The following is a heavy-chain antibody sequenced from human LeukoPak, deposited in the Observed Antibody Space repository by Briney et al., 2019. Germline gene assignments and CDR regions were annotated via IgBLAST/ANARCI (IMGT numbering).Heavy chain of an antibody. CDR2: INPNSGGT. CDR1: AYTFTGYY. V-gene: IGHV1-2*06. J-gene: IGHJ4*02. Sequence: ASVKVSCKASAYTFTGYYMHWVRQAPGQGLEWMGRINPNSGGTDYAQKFQGRVTMTRDTSISTAYMELSRPRSDDTAVYYCARVPSGDYDYVWGSYRYYFDYWGQGTLVTVSS. D-gene: IGHD3-16*02. CDR3: ARVPSGDYDYVWGSYRYYFDY.